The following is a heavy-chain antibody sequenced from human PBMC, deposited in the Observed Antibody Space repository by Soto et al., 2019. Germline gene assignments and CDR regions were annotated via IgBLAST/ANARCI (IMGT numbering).Heavy chain of an antibody. D-gene: IGHD2-8*01. V-gene: IGHV1-46*03. CDR3: GRDRAEDGAAASY. CDR2: INPGDGTT. CDR1: GYTFTNYY. Sequence: QVQLVQSGAEVKKPGASVKVSCKASGYTFTNYYMHWVRQAPVQGLEWMGVINPGDGTTSYVQKFQGRVTVTRDTSTSTVYMELSSLRSEGTAVYYCGRDRAEDGAAASYWGQGTMVTVSS. J-gene: IGHJ4*02.